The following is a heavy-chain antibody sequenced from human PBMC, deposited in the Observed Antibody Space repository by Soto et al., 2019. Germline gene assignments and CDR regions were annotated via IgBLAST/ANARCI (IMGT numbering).Heavy chain of an antibody. CDR1: GFTFSSYA. J-gene: IGHJ4*02. CDR3: ARGQSLDILTGPGY. D-gene: IGHD3-9*01. Sequence: EVQLLESGGGLVQPGGSLRLSCAASGFTFSSYAMSWVRQAPGKGLEWVSAISGSGGSTSYAQKFQGRVTMTRDTSTSTVYMELSSLRSEDTAVYYCARGQSLDILTGPGYWGQGTLVTVSS. CDR2: ISGSGGST. V-gene: IGHV3-23*01.